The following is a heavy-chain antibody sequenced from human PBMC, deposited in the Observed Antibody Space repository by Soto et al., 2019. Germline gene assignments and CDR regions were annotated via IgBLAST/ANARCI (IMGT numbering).Heavy chain of an antibody. D-gene: IGHD3-3*01. J-gene: IGHJ6*02. CDR3: AKASVGFWSGYYDYYYGMDV. Sequence: LSLTCAASGFTFSSYAMSWVRQAPGKGLEWVSAISGSGGSTYYADSVKGRFTISRDNSKNTLYLQMNSLRAEDTAVYYCAKASVGFWSGYYDYYYGMDVWGQGTTVTVSS. CDR1: GFTFSSYA. CDR2: ISGSGGST. V-gene: IGHV3-23*01.